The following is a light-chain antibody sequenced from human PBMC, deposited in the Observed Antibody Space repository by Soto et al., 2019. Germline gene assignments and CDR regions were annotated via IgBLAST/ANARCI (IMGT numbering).Light chain of an antibody. CDR2: KAS. CDR3: QQYNSYPT. CDR1: QGINKN. J-gene: IGKJ4*01. Sequence: AIRMTQSPSSLSASTGDRATITCRASQGINKNLIWYQQKPGKAPKLLIYKASSLESGVPSRFSGSGSGTEFTLTISSLRPDDFATYYCQQYNSYPTFGGGTKV. V-gene: IGKV1-8*01.